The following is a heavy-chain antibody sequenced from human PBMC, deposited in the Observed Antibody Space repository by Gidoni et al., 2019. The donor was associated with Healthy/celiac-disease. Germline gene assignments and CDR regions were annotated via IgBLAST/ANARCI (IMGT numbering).Heavy chain of an antibody. V-gene: IGHV4-39*01. CDR2: IYYSGST. Sequence: QLQLQESGPGLVKPSETLSLTCTVSGGSISSSSYYWGWIRQPPGKGLAWIGSIYYSGSTYYNPSLKSRVTISVDTSKNQFSLKLSSVTAADTAVYYCARNYDYVWGTRPFDPWGQGTLVTVSS. D-gene: IGHD3-16*01. J-gene: IGHJ5*02. CDR3: ARNYDYVWGTRPFDP. CDR1: GGSISSSSYY.